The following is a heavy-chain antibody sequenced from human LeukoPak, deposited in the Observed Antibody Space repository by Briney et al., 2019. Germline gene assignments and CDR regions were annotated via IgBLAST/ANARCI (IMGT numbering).Heavy chain of an antibody. Sequence: ASVKVSCKVSGYTLTELSMHWVRQAPGKGLEWMGGFDPEDGETIYAQKFQGRVTMTEDTSTDTAYMELSSLRSEDTAVYYCARDSHYYDSSGYRTFDYWGQGTLVTVSS. J-gene: IGHJ4*02. CDR3: ARDSHYYDSSGYRTFDY. D-gene: IGHD3-22*01. CDR2: FDPEDGET. V-gene: IGHV1-24*01. CDR1: GYTLTELS.